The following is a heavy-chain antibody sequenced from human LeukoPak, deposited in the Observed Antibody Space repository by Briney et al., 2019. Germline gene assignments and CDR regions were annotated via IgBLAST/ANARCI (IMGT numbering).Heavy chain of an antibody. Sequence: GGSLRLSCAASGFTFSSYSMNWVRQAPGKGLEWVSSISSSSSYIYYADSVKGRFTISRDNAKNSLYLQMNSLRAEDTAVYYCARGIGYCSGGSCQYFDYWGQGTLVTVSS. V-gene: IGHV3-21*01. CDR3: ARGIGYCSGGSCQYFDY. J-gene: IGHJ4*02. D-gene: IGHD2-15*01. CDR1: GFTFSSYS. CDR2: ISSSSSYI.